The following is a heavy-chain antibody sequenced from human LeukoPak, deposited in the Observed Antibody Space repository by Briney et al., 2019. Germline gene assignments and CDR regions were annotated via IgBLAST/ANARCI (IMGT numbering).Heavy chain of an antibody. J-gene: IGHJ3*02. D-gene: IGHD2-2*02. V-gene: IGHV4-59*01. CDR3: ARFYCSSTSCYRDAFDI. CDR2: IYYSGCT. Sequence: PSETLSLTCTVSGGSISSYYWSWIRQPPGKGLEWIGYIYYSGCTNYNPSLKSRVTISVDTSKNQFSLKLSSVTAADTAVYYCARFYCSSTSCYRDAFDIWGQGTMVTVSS. CDR1: GGSISSYY.